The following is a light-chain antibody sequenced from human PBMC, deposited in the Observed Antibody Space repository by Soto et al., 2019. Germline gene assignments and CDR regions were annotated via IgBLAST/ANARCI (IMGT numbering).Light chain of an antibody. J-gene: IGLJ3*02. CDR1: SSDVGAYKY. Sequence: QSALTRPPSASGSPGQSVTISCTGTSSDVGAYKYVSWYQQYPGKAPKLMIYEVTKRPSGVPDRFSGSKSGNTASLTVSGLQAEDDADYYCTSYVGNDIWVFGGGTKVTVL. CDR3: TSYVGNDIWV. V-gene: IGLV2-8*01. CDR2: EVT.